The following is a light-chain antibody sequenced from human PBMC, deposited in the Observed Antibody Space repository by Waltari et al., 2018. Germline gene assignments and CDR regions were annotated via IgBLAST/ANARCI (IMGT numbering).Light chain of an antibody. CDR1: SSNIGSNT. CDR2: SNH. CDR3: AAWDDSLNAWV. Sequence: QSVLTQPPSASGTPGQSVTISCSGSSSNIGSNTVNWYQQLPGTAPQLLYYSNHQRPAGVPDRFSASRSGTSASRAISGLQSGDGADCYCAAWDDSLNAWVFGGGTKLTVL. J-gene: IGLJ3*02. V-gene: IGLV1-44*01.